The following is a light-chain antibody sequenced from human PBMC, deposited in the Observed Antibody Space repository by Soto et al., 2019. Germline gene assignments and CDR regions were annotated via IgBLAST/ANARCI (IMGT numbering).Light chain of an antibody. CDR2: EVS. J-gene: IGLJ3*02. CDR3: SSYTTTTPL. V-gene: IGLV2-14*01. Sequence: QSALTQPASVSGSPGQSITLSCTGTSSDIGSNNYVSWFQQRPGKAPTLIIYEVSNRPSGVSTHFSGSKSGNAASLTISGLLPEDEAEYYCSSYTTTTPLFGGGTKLTVL. CDR1: SSDIGSNNY.